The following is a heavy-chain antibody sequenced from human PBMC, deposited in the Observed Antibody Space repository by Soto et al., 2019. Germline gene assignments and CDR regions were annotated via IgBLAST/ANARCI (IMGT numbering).Heavy chain of an antibody. Sequence: QMQLVESGGGVVQPGRSLRLSCAASGFTFRNYAMHWVRQAPGKGLEWVAVISYDGSNKYYADSVKGRFTISIDNSKNTLYLQMNSLRAEDTAVYYCARDRYSSSTLFDYWGQGTLVTVSS. CDR3: ARDRYSSSTLFDY. CDR1: GFTFRNYA. CDR2: ISYDGSNK. J-gene: IGHJ4*02. D-gene: IGHD6-6*01. V-gene: IGHV3-30-3*01.